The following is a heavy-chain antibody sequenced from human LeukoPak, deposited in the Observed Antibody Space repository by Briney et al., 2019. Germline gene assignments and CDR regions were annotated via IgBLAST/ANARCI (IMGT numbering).Heavy chain of an antibody. J-gene: IGHJ4*02. D-gene: IGHD2-15*01. V-gene: IGHV4-59*01. CDR3: AREICSGGSCYFDY. CDR2: IYYSGST. CDR1: GDSISSYY. Sequence: PSETLSLTCTVSGDSISSYYWSWIRQPPGKGLEWIGYIYYSGSTNYNPSLKSRVTISVDTSKNQFSLKLSSVTAADTAVYYCAREICSGGSCYFDYWGQGTLVTVSS.